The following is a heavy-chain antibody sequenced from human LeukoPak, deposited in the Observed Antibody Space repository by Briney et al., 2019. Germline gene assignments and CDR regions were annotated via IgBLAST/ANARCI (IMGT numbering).Heavy chain of an antibody. V-gene: IGHV3-21*01. J-gene: IGHJ4*02. Sequence: GGSLRLSCVASGFTFSSYSMNWVRQAPGKGLEWVSSISSSSSYIYYADSVKGRFTISRDNAKNSLYLQMNSLRAEDTAVYYCAREGPRGNSQFDYWGQGTLVTVSS. D-gene: IGHD4-23*01. CDR3: AREGPRGNSQFDY. CDR2: ISSSSSYI. CDR1: GFTFSSYS.